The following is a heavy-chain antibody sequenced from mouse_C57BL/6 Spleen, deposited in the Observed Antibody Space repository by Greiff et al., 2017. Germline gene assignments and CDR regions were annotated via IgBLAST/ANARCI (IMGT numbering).Heavy chain of an antibody. CDR3: ARGGTTVVAPLGY. J-gene: IGHJ2*01. CDR2: SYPRSGNT. V-gene: IGHV1-81*01. Sequence: QVQLKESGAELARPGASVKLSCKASGYTFTSYGISWVKQRTGQGLEWIGESYPRSGNTYYNEKFKGKATLTADKSSSTAYMELRSLTSEDSAVYFCARGGTTVVAPLGYWGQGTTLTVSS. D-gene: IGHD1-1*01. CDR1: GYTFTSYG.